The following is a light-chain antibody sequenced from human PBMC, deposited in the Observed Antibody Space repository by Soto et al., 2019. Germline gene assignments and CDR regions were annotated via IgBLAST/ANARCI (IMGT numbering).Light chain of an antibody. CDR3: QQYENYWT. V-gene: IGKV1-5*01. Sequence: DIHMTHAPSTLSASLVDIVTITCRASQSISSWLAWYQHKPGKAPKLLIYDASNLDSGVPSRFSGSGSGTEFSLTISNLQPDDCATYYCQQYENYWTFGQGTKVDIK. CDR1: QSISSW. J-gene: IGKJ1*01. CDR2: DAS.